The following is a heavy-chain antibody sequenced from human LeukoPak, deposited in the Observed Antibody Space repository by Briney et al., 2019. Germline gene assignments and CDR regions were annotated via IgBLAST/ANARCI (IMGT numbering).Heavy chain of an antibody. CDR1: GFAFSSYS. J-gene: IGHJ4*02. Sequence: GGSLRLSCAASGFAFSSYSMNWVRQAPGKGLEWVSYISSGSSTIYYADSVKGRFTISRDNAKNSLYLQMNSLRAEDTAVYYCARWCSSSSCFRGFDYWGQGTLVTVSS. CDR2: ISSGSSTI. D-gene: IGHD2-2*01. CDR3: ARWCSSSSCFRGFDY. V-gene: IGHV3-48*01.